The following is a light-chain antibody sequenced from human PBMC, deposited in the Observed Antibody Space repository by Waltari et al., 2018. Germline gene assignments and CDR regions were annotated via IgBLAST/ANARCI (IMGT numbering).Light chain of an antibody. CDR1: SADVGTYQY. V-gene: IGLV2-8*01. CDR3: TSYAGAHNLL. CDR2: EVT. J-gene: IGLJ2*01. Sequence: QSALTQPPSASGSPGQSVTISCAGTSADVGTYQYVSWYQQHPGSPPKLIIYEVTKRPSGVAARFSGSKSGNTASLTVSGLQAEDEADYYCTSYAGAHNLLFGGGTKLTVL.